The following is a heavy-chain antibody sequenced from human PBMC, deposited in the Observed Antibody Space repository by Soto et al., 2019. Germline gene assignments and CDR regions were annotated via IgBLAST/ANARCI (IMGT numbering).Heavy chain of an antibody. CDR1: GLSFSNLW. CDR2: INQEGTSK. CDR3: LLAATRSGGEDS. Sequence: EVQLVEAGGDLVQPGGSLKLSCAASGLSFSNLWMAWVRQAPGKGLESEANINQEGTSKDYLGSVKGRFIISRANAKNSLFLPINSVRVEDKATYYCLLAATRSGGEDSWGQGTLVTVSS. J-gene: IGHJ4*02. D-gene: IGHD6-13*01. V-gene: IGHV3-7*02.